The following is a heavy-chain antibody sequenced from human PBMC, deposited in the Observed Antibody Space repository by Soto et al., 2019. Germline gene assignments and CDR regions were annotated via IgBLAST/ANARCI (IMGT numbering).Heavy chain of an antibody. J-gene: IGHJ6*02. Sequence: GGSLSLSCVASGFTFSSYSMNWVRQAPGKGLEWVSYISSSSSSRYYADSVKGRFTISRDNAKNSLYLQMNSLRDEDTAVYYCARPGWGSYSGMDVWGQGTTVTVSS. V-gene: IGHV3-48*02. CDR2: ISSSSSSR. D-gene: IGHD3-16*01. CDR3: ARPGWGSYSGMDV. CDR1: GFTFSSYS.